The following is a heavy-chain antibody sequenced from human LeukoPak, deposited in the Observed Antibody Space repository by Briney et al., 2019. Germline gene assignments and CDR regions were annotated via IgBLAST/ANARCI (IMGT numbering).Heavy chain of an antibody. D-gene: IGHD6-13*01. V-gene: IGHV4-34*01. CDR3: ASGGGVAAAGY. Sequence: SETLSLTCAVYGGSFSGDYWSWIRQPPGKGLEWIGEINHSGSTNYNPSLKSRVTISVDTSKNQFSLKLSSVTAADTAVYYCASGGGVAAAGYWGQGTLVTVSS. J-gene: IGHJ4*02. CDR2: INHSGST. CDR1: GGSFSGDY.